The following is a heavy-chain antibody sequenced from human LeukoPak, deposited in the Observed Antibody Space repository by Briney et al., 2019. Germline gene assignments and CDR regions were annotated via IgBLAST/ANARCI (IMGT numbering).Heavy chain of an antibody. CDR1: GVSISSNY. CDR3: ARHVSVTPWFSDL. CDR2: ISYSGSN. Sequence: SETLSLTCTVSGVSISSNYWSWLRQPPGKGLEWIGYISYSGSNNYNPSLKSRVTISMDTSKNQLSLSLRSVTAADTAVYYCARHVSVTPWFSDLWGRGTLVTVSS. J-gene: IGHJ2*01. V-gene: IGHV4-59*13. D-gene: IGHD4-17*01.